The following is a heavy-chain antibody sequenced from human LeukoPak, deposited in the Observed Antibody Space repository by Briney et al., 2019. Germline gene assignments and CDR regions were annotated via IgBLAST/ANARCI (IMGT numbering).Heavy chain of an antibody. CDR1: GGSISSGGYY. Sequence: SETLSLTCTVSGGSISSGGYYWSWIRQHPGKGLEWIGYIYYSGSTYYNPSLKSRVTISVDTSKNQFSLKLSPVTAADTAVYYCAREVLEIAAAGPYNNWFDPWGQGTLVTVSS. J-gene: IGHJ5*02. CDR3: AREVLEIAAAGPYNNWFDP. V-gene: IGHV4-31*03. CDR2: IYYSGST. D-gene: IGHD6-13*01.